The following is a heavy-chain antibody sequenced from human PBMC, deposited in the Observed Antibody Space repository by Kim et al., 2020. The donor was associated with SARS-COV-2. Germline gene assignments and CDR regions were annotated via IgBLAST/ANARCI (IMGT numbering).Heavy chain of an antibody. Sequence: GGSLRLSCAASGFTFTHFPLSWVRQAPRKGLEWVSTISENGDTSYYADSVKGRFTISRDNSKNRVYLQMSSLRAEDTAIYYCAKTNSFDFGGQGTLVTVSS. CDR2: ISENGDTS. CDR1: GFTFTHFP. CDR3: AKTNSFDF. J-gene: IGHJ4*02. V-gene: IGHV3-23*01.